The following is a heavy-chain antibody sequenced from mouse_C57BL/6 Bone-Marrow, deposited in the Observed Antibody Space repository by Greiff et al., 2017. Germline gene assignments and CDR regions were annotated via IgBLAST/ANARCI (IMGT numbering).Heavy chain of an antibody. Sequence: SGAELVKPGASVKISCKASGYAFSSYWMNWVKQRPGKGLEWIGQIYPGDGDTNYNGKFKGKATLTADKSSSTAYMQLSSLTSEDSAVYFCARGTTVVAKDVWGTGTTVTVSS. CDR3: ARGTTVVAKDV. J-gene: IGHJ1*03. CDR1: GYAFSSYW. CDR2: IYPGDGDT. D-gene: IGHD1-1*01. V-gene: IGHV1-80*01.